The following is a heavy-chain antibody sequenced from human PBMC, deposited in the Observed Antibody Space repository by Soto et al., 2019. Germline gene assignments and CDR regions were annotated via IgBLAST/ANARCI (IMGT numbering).Heavy chain of an antibody. D-gene: IGHD2-2*02. CDR3: ARSWRVYCSSTRCYSPSFDP. V-gene: IGHV3-30*03. J-gene: IGHJ5*02. CDR1: GFTFSSYG. Sequence: GGSLRLSCAASGFTFSSYGMHWVRQAPGKGLEWVAVISYDGSNKYYADSVKGRLTISRDNSKKTLYLQMNSLRAEDTAVYYCARSWRVYCSSTRCYSPSFDPGGQGTLVTVSS. CDR2: ISYDGSNK.